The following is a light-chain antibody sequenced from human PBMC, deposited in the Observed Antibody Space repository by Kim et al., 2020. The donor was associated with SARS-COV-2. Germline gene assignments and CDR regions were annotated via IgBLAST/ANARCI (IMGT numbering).Light chain of an antibody. CDR3: QQYTKWPPT. CDR1: QSVISN. V-gene: IGKV3-15*01. J-gene: IGKJ4*01. CDR2: DAS. Sequence: SVSTGGIATLSCTASQSVISNLAWYQQKPGQAPRLLIYDASTTANGIPDRFSGSGSGTELTLTISSLQSEDFTFYYCQQYTKWPPTFGGGTKVEI.